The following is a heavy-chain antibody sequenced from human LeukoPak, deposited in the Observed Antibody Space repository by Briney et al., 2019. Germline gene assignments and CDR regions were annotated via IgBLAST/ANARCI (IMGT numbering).Heavy chain of an antibody. V-gene: IGHV5-51*01. CDR1: GYSFTSYW. D-gene: IGHD2-15*01. J-gene: IGHJ6*03. CDR2: IYPGDSGT. Sequence: GESLKISCKGSGYSFTSYWIGWVRQMPGKGLEWMGIIYPGDSGTRYSPSFQGQVTISADKSINTAYLQWSSLKASDTAMYYCARSRVVAATGENYYYYMDVWGKGTTVTVSS. CDR3: ARSRVVAATGENYYYYMDV.